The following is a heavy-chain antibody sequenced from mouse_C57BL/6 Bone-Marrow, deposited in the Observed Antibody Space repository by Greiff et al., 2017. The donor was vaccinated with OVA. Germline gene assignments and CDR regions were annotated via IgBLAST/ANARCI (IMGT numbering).Heavy chain of an antibody. J-gene: IGHJ2*01. V-gene: IGHV14-4*01. Sequence: VQLQQSGAELVRPGASVKLSCTASGFNIKDDYMHWVKQRPEQGLEWIGWIDPENGDTEYASKFQGKATITADTSSNTAYLQLSSLTSEDTAVYYCTRGVTTVFDYWGQGTTLTVSS. D-gene: IGHD2-5*01. CDR3: TRGVTTVFDY. CDR1: GFNIKDDY. CDR2: IDPENGDT.